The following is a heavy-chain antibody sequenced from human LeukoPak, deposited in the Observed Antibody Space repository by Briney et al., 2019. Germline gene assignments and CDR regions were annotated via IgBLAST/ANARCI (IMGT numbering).Heavy chain of an antibody. CDR3: AKDGPHHDILTGYRRTSAYYFDY. J-gene: IGHJ4*02. Sequence: GGSLRLSCAASGFTFSNYGMHWVRQAPGKGLEWVAFMRYDETYKYYGDSVKGRFTISRDKSKNTLNLQMNSLRAEDTAVYYCAKDGPHHDILTGYRRTSAYYFDYWGQGTLVTVSS. CDR1: GFTFSNYG. V-gene: IGHV3-30*02. D-gene: IGHD3-9*01. CDR2: MRYDETYK.